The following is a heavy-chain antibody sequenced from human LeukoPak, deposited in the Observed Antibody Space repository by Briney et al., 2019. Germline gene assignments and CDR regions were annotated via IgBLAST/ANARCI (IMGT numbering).Heavy chain of an antibody. D-gene: IGHD3-22*01. Sequence: GGSLRLSCAASGFTFSSYWMHWVRQAPGKGLVWVSRIISDGSTRYADSVKGRFTISRDNAKNTVSLQMNSLRAEDTGVYYCARAPSEIGGYYPEYFRHWGQGTLVTASP. J-gene: IGHJ1*01. V-gene: IGHV3-74*01. CDR1: GFTFSSYW. CDR2: IISDGST. CDR3: ARAPSEIGGYYPEYFRH.